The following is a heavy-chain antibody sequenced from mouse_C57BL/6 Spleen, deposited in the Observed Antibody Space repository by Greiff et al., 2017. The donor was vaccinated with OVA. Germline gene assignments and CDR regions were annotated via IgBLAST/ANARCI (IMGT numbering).Heavy chain of an antibody. CDR1: GYTFTSYW. CDR3: ARSGLRITRRYFDV. CDR2: IDPSGSYT. D-gene: IGHD1-1*01. V-gene: IGHV1-50*01. Sequence: VQLLQPGAELVKPGASVKLSCKASGYTFTSYWMPWVKQRPGQGLEWIGEIDPSGSYTNYHQKFKGTATLTVDTSSSTVYMQLSRLTSEDSAVYYCARSGLRITRRYFDVWGTGTTVTVSS. J-gene: IGHJ1*03.